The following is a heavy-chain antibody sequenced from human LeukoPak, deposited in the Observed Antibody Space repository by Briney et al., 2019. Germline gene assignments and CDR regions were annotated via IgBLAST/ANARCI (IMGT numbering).Heavy chain of an antibody. Sequence: PGGSLRLSCAASGVSFSSYDMHWVRQATGKGLEWVSAIGTAGDTYYPGSVKGRFTISRENAKNSLYLQMNSLRAGDTAVYYCTRGKYYYDSSGYYDYWGQGTLVTVSS. V-gene: IGHV3-13*01. CDR2: IGTAGDT. CDR1: GVSFSSYD. D-gene: IGHD3-22*01. CDR3: TRGKYYYDSSGYYDY. J-gene: IGHJ4*02.